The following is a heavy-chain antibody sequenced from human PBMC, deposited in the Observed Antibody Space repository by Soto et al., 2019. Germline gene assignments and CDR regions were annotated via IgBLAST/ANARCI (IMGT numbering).Heavy chain of an antibody. V-gene: IGHV1-8*02. Sequence: ASVKVSCKASGYIFTDYYMHWVRQAPGQGLEWMGWMNPNSGNTGYAQKFQGRVTMTRNTSISTAYMELSSLRSEDTAVYYWAGEVLVFLALAPWGKETLAT. CDR1: GYIFTDYY. CDR3: AGEVLVFLALAP. D-gene: IGHD2-8*01. J-gene: IGHJ5*02. CDR2: MNPNSGNT.